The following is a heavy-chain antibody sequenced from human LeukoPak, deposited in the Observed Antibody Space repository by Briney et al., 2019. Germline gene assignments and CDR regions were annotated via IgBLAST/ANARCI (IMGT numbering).Heavy chain of an antibody. CDR3: ARDGYYDFWSGYRNFDY. Sequence: GGSLGLSCAASGFTFSSYSMNWVRQAPGKGLEWVSSISSSSSYIYYADSVKGRFTISRDNAKNSLYLQMNSLRAEDTAVYYCARDGYYDFWSGYRNFDYWGQGTLVTVSS. D-gene: IGHD3-3*01. CDR1: GFTFSSYS. CDR2: ISSSSSYI. V-gene: IGHV3-21*01. J-gene: IGHJ4*02.